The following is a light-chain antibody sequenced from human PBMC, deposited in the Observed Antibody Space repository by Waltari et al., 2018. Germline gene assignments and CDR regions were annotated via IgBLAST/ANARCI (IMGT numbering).Light chain of an antibody. Sequence: DIVMTQSPATLSVSPGERATLSSRASQSVSSNLAWYQQKPVESPRLRIYEAYIRATGIPARFMGSVSGTEFTLTISILQSEDFAVYYCQQYNNWPPLYTVGQGTKLEIK. J-gene: IGKJ2*01. CDR2: EAY. CDR1: QSVSSN. V-gene: IGKV3D-15*03. CDR3: QQYNNWPPLYT.